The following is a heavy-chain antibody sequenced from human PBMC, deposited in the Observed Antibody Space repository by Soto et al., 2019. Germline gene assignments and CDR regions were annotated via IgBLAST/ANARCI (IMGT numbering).Heavy chain of an antibody. D-gene: IGHD4-17*01. CDR1: GFSFSLYD. CDR3: ARDHDSGDPRVDYDYGMDV. V-gene: IGHV3-23*01. CDR2: IRGGGGGT. J-gene: IGHJ6*02. Sequence: VQLLESGGGSAQPGGSLRLSCAASGFSFSLYDMSWVREAPGKGLEWVSAIRGGGGGTYYADSVKGLFTISRDNSKNTRYLQMNSLRVDDTAVYYCARDHDSGDPRVDYDYGMDVWGQGTTVTVSS.